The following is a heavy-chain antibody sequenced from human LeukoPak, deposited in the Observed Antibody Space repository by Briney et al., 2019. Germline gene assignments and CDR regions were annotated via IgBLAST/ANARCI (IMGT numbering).Heavy chain of an antibody. D-gene: IGHD2-2*02. V-gene: IGHV1-46*01. J-gene: IGHJ4*02. CDR3: ARDIVVVPAAIGGLDY. CDR1: GYTFTSYY. Sequence: ASVKVSCKASGYTFTSYYMHWVRQAPGQGLEWMGIINPSGGSTSYAQKFQGRVTMTRDTSTSTVYMELSSLRSEDTAVYYCARDIVVVPAAIGGLDYWGQGTLVTVSS. CDR2: INPSGGST.